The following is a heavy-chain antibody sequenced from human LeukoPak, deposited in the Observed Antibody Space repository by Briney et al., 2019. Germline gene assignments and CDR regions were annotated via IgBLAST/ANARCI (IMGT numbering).Heavy chain of an antibody. J-gene: IGHJ3*02. Sequence: SETLSLTCTVSGGSISSSSYYWGWIRQPPGKGLEWIGSIYYSGSTYYNPSLMSRVTISVDTSKNQFSLKLSSVTAADTAVYYCASVLRFLEWLLVEEYAFDIWGQGTMVTVSS. CDR1: GGSISSSSYY. CDR3: ASVLRFLEWLLVEEYAFDI. CDR2: IYYSGST. V-gene: IGHV4-39*01. D-gene: IGHD3-3*01.